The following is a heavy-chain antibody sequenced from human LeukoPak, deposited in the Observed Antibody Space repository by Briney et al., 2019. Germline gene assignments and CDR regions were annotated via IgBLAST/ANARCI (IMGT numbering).Heavy chain of an antibody. Sequence: SQTLSLTCTVSGGSISSGGYYWSWIRQRPGKGLEWIGYISYSGSTYYNPSLNSRVTISVGTSKSQFSLKLSSVTAADTAVYYCARVRGYSYGELDYWGQGTLVTVSS. CDR2: ISYSGST. CDR3: ARVRGYSYGELDY. V-gene: IGHV4-31*03. CDR1: GGSISSGGYY. J-gene: IGHJ4*02. D-gene: IGHD5-18*01.